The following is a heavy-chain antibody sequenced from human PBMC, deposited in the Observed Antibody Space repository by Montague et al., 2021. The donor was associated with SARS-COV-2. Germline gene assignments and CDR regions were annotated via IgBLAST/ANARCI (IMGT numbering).Heavy chain of an antibody. Sequence: SETLSLTCAVYGGSFSGYYWSWIRQPPGKGLEWIGEVNLSGSTNYNPSLKSRVTISVDTSKNQFSLKLSSVTAADTAVYYCSRVKSIPSWVRQPAAVWGKGTTVTVSS. D-gene: IGHD6-6*01. CDR3: SRVKSIPSWVRQPAAV. V-gene: IGHV4-34*01. J-gene: IGHJ6*04. CDR2: VNLSGST. CDR1: GGSFSGYY.